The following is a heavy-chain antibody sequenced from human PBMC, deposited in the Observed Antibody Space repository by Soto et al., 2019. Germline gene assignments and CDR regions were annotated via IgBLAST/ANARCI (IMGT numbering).Heavy chain of an antibody. CDR2: IHFSEGT. V-gene: IGHV4-39*01. D-gene: IGHD3-10*01. Sequence: PTDTLSPTGIVSPVIISLTNIYCDRFRHPPRKALEWIGSIHFSEGTYYNPSLWSRVTISVDTSQKQISLSLGSVTAADTAVYYCARARGSRNRNAFNIWGNGTMVT. J-gene: IGHJ3*02. CDR3: ARARGSRNRNAFNI. CDR1: PVIISLTNIY.